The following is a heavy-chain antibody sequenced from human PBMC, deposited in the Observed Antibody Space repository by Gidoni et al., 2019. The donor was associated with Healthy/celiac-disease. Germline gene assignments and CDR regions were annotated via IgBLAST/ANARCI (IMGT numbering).Heavy chain of an antibody. CDR1: GFTFSSYA. V-gene: IGHV3-30*04. J-gene: IGHJ3*02. D-gene: IGHD5-18*01. CDR2: ISYDGSNK. Sequence: QVQLVESGGGVVQPGRSLRLSCAASGFTFSSYAMHWVRQAPGKGLEWVAVISYDGSNKYYADSVKGRFTISRDNSKNTLYLQMNSLRAEDTAVYYCARDQYSYGYDYAFDIWGQGTMVTVSS. CDR3: ARDQYSYGYDYAFDI.